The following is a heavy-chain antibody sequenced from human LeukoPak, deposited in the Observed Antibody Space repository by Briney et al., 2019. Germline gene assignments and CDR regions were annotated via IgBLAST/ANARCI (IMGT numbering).Heavy chain of an antibody. CDR2: IRFDGSNK. Sequence: GGSLRLSCAASGFTFSSYGMHWVRQAPGKGLDWVAFIRFDGSNKDYADSVKGRFTISRDNAKNSVYLQMDSLRVEDTARYYCARDFIPAATFHSWGQGTRVTVSS. V-gene: IGHV3-30*02. J-gene: IGHJ4*02. CDR3: ARDFIPAATFHS. D-gene: IGHD6-25*01. CDR1: GFTFSSYG.